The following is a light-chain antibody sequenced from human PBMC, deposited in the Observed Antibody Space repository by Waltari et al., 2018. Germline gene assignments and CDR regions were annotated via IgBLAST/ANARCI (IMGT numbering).Light chain of an antibody. CDR2: SNN. Sequence: QSVLTQPPSASGTPGQRVTISCSGSSSNIGSNPVNWYQHLPGTAPKLLIYSNNQRPSWVPDRFSASKSGTSASLAISGLQSEDEADYYCAAWDDSLHGYVFGTGTKVTVL. CDR1: SSNIGSNP. J-gene: IGLJ1*01. V-gene: IGLV1-44*01. CDR3: AAWDDSLHGYV.